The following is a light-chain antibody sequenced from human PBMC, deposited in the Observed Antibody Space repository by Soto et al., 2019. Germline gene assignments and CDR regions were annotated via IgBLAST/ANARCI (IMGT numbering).Light chain of an antibody. V-gene: IGKV3D-11*02. CDR3: QQRSNWLT. J-gene: IGKJ4*01. Sequence: EIVLTQSPATLSLSPGERATLSCRASQSVSSYLAWYQQKPGQAPRLLIYDTSNRATGIPARFSGSGPGTDFTLTISSLEPEDFAVYYCQQRSNWLTFGEGTKVEIK. CDR2: DTS. CDR1: QSVSSY.